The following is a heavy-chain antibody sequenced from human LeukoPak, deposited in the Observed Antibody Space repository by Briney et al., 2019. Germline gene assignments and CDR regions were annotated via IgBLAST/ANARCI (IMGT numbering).Heavy chain of an antibody. V-gene: IGHV4-30-2*01. CDR1: GGSISSGGYY. CDR2: IYHSGST. Sequence: PSQTLSLTCTVSGGSISSGGYYWSWIRQPPGTGLEWIGYIYHSGSTYYNPSLKSRVTISVDRSKNQFSLKLSSVTAADTAVYYCARDLRYCSSTSCSTFDYWGQGTLVTVSS. CDR3: ARDLRYCSSTSCSTFDY. J-gene: IGHJ4*02. D-gene: IGHD2-2*01.